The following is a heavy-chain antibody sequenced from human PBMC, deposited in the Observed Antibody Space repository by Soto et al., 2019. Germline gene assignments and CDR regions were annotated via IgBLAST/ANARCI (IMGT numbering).Heavy chain of an antibody. J-gene: IGHJ4*02. CDR1: GFTVSSNY. CDR3: ARGRAETSHFDY. Sequence: GGSLRLSCAASGFTVSSNYMSWVRQAPGKGLEWVSVIYTGGSTFYTDSVKGRFTISRDNSKNTLFLQMNSLRAEDTAVYYCARGRAETSHFDYWGQGTLVTVSS. CDR2: IYTGGST. V-gene: IGHV3-53*01. D-gene: IGHD1-7*01.